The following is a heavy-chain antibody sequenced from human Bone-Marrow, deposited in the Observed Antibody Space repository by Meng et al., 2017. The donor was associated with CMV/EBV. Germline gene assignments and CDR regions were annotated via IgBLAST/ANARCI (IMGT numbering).Heavy chain of an antibody. V-gene: IGHV1-46*01. Sequence: FTDYYFHWVRQAPGQGLEWMGVINPNDGSINYAQKFKGRVTMTRDTSTNTVYMDLSSLRSDDTAVYYCAREGLWDFCSSTSCYSLDYWGHGTLVTVSS. D-gene: IGHD2-2*01. CDR1: FTDYY. CDR3: AREGLWDFCSSTSCYSLDY. J-gene: IGHJ4*01. CDR2: INPNDGSI.